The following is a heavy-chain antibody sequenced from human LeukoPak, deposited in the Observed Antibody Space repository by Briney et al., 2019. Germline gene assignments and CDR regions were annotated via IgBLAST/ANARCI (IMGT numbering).Heavy chain of an antibody. D-gene: IGHD3-3*01. CDR3: ARGGFLVQNHFDP. J-gene: IGHJ5*02. Sequence: EPSETLSLTCTVSGGSISSYYWSWIRQPAGKGLEWIGRIHRSGSTAYNPSVKSRVTISVDTSKNQFSLKLNSVTAADTAVYYCARGGFLVQNHFDPWGQGTLVTVSS. CDR1: GGSISSYY. V-gene: IGHV4-4*07. CDR2: IHRSGST.